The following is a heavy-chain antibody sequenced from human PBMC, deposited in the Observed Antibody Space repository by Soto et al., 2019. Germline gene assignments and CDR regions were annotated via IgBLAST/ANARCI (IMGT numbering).Heavy chain of an antibody. CDR1: GYTFTSYD. CDR3: ARRVGVVPAAMLDAFDI. CDR2: MNPNSGNT. Sequence: ASVKVSCKASGYTFTSYDINWVRQATGQGLEWMGWMNPNSGNTGYAQKFQGRVTMTRNTSISTAYMELSSLRSEDTAVYYCARRVGVVPAAMLDAFDIWGQGTMVTVSS. J-gene: IGHJ3*02. V-gene: IGHV1-8*01. D-gene: IGHD2-2*01.